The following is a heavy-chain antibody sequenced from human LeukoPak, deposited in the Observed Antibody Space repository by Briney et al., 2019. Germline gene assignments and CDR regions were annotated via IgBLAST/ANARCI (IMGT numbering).Heavy chain of an antibody. D-gene: IGHD3-9*01. CDR2: ISTSSSTI. Sequence: GGSLRLSCAASGFTFSSYSMNWVRQAPGKGLEWISYISTSSSTIYYADSVKGRFTISRDNSKNTLYLQMNSLRAEDTAVYYCARDLGYFDWLFLFDYWGQGTLVTVSS. CDR3: ARDLGYFDWLFLFDY. J-gene: IGHJ4*02. CDR1: GFTFSSYS. V-gene: IGHV3-48*01.